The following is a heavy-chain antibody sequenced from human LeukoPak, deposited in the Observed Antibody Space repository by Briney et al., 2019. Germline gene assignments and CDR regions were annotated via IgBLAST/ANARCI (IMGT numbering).Heavy chain of an antibody. V-gene: IGHV3-23*01. D-gene: IGHD1-26*01. J-gene: IGHJ4*02. CDR3: AKDVGKWESLHFFDY. CDR1: GFSFNNYA. CDR2: VSPAYGRT. Sequence: GGSLRLSCSASGFSFNNYAMSWIRQAPGKGLTWVSLVSPAYGRTYYADSVKGRFTISRDNSNNMLSLYMSSLRADDTAVYYCAKDVGKWESLHFFDYWGQGTLVTVSS.